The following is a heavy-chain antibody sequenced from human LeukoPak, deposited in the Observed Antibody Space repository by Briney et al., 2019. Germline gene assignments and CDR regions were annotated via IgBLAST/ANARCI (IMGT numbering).Heavy chain of an antibody. V-gene: IGHV3-21*01. Sequence: GGSLRLSCEASGFTFSSYSMNWVRQAPGKGLEWVSSISSSSSYIYYADSVKGRFTISRDNAKNSLYLQMNSLRAEDTAVYYCAREVAPLYFHYGMDVWGEGTTVTVSS. J-gene: IGHJ6*01. CDR3: AREVAPLYFHYGMDV. CDR1: GFTFSSYS. CDR2: ISSSSSYI. D-gene: IGHD2-21*01.